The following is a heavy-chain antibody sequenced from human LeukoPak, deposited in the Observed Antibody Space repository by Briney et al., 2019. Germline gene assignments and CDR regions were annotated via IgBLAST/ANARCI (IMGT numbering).Heavy chain of an antibody. J-gene: IGHJ4*02. Sequence: PSETLSLTCTASGGSISPYYWSWLRQPPGKGLEWIGYIYYSGSTNYNPSLKSRVTISVDTSKNQFSLKLSSVTAADTAMYYCARHGGGGESYPRVFDYWGRGNLVTVSS. CDR1: GGSISPYY. V-gene: IGHV4-59*08. D-gene: IGHD1-26*01. CDR2: IYYSGST. CDR3: ARHGGGGESYPRVFDY.